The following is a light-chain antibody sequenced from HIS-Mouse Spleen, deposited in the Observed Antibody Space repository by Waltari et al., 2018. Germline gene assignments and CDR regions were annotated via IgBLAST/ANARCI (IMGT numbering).Light chain of an antibody. CDR2: DNN. J-gene: IGLJ3*02. CDR3: GTWDSSLSAVV. CDR1: SSNIGNNY. V-gene: IGLV1-51*01. Sequence: QSVLTQPPSVSAAPGQKVTISCSGSSSNIGNNYVSWYQQPPGTAPKLLIYDNNTRPSWIPDRFPGPTSGTSATLGITGLQTGDEADYYCGTWDSSLSAVVFGGGTKLTVL.